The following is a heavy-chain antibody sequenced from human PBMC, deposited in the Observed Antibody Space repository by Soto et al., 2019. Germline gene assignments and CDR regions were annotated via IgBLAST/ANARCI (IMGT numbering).Heavy chain of an antibody. J-gene: IGHJ3*01. Sequence: ASVKVSCKASGYTFTNYAIHWVRQAPGQRLEWMGWINAGNGNAKYSQKFQGRVTITRDTSASTAYMELSSLRSEDTAVYYCARPMTPDAFDVWGQGTMVTVSS. CDR3: ARPMTPDAFDV. CDR1: GYTFTNYA. V-gene: IGHV1-3*01. CDR2: INAGNGNA.